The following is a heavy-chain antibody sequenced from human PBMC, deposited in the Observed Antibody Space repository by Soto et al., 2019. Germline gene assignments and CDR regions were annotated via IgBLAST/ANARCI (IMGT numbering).Heavy chain of an antibody. CDR2: ISLYSDGA. CDR1: GYTLSNYG. CDR3: ARVVPGAEAWFGP. Sequence: ASVKVSCKPSGYTLSNYGITWVRQAPGQPLEWLGWISLYSDGANYAQKFQGRVSMTTDTSTTTAYMELRSPRSDDTAVYYCARVVPGAEAWFGPWGQGTLVTVSS. J-gene: IGHJ5*02. V-gene: IGHV1-18*01. D-gene: IGHD2-2*01.